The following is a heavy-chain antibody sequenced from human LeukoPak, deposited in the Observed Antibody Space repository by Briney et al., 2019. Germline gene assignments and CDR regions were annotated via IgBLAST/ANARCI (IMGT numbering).Heavy chain of an antibody. CDR1: GYSFTNYW. V-gene: IGHV5-51*01. CDR3: ARRGWGFGEPKRDHDTFDI. J-gene: IGHJ3*02. Sequence: GESLKISCKGSGYSFTNYWIAWVREMPGQGLEWMAIIYLGDSDARYSPSFQGQVTISVDKSISTTYLRWSSLKASDTAMYYCARRGWGFGEPKRDHDTFDIWGQETMVTVSS. D-gene: IGHD3-10*01. CDR2: IYLGDSDA.